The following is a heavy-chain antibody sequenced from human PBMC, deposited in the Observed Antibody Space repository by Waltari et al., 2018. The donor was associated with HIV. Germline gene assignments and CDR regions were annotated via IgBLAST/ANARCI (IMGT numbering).Heavy chain of an antibody. V-gene: IGHV4-39*07. D-gene: IGHD2-21*02. CDR2: IYYSGST. J-gene: IGHJ4*02. CDR3: ARVGGRGDRGVADY. Sequence: QLQLQESGPGLVKPSETLSLTCTVSGGSISSSSYYWGWVRQHPGKGLEWIGSIYYSGSTYYNPSLKSRVTISVDTSKNQFSLKLSSVTAADTAVYYCARVGGRGDRGVADYWGQGTLVTVSS. CDR1: GGSISSSSYY.